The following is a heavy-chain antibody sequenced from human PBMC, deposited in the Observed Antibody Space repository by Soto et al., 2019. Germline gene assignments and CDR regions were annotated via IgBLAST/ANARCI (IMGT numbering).Heavy chain of an antibody. CDR1: VFTSSG. Sequence: GASVKVSCKASVFTSSGISWVRQAPGQRLGWMGWISTHNGNTIYAQKFQGRVIMTMDTSTTTVYMELRSLRPDDTAVYLCAREGILGLFDAYDLWGQGTMVTVSS. V-gene: IGHV1-18*04. J-gene: IGHJ3*01. CDR3: AREGILGLFDAYDL. CDR2: ISTHNGNT. D-gene: IGHD3-3*01.